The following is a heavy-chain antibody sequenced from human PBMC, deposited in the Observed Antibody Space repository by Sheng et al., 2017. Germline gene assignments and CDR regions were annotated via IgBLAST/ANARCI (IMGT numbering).Heavy chain of an antibody. D-gene: IGHD6-6*01. CDR1: GGSISDSRYH. CDR3: ARDKRIAARPLFDY. CDR2: SILVGAP. J-gene: IGHJ4*02. V-gene: IGHV4-39*07. Sequence: QLRLQESGPGLVKPSETLSLTCAVSGGSISDSRYHWGWIRQPPGRGLGRGLGLSILVGAPSTTRPSRRRVTILVDTSRNQFSLKMNSVSAADTGLYYCARDKRIAARPLFDYVGPGNPGHRLL.